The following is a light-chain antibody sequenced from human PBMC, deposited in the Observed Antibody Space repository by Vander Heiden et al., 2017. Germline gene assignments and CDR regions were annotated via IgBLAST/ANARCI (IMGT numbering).Light chain of an antibody. V-gene: IGLV1-47*01. J-gene: IGLJ2*01. CDR2: GND. CDR1: SSNSGINH. Sequence: QSVLTQPPSASGTPAQRVTISGSGGSSNSGINHVYWYHQLPGTAPRLLIYGNDQRRSGVPDRFSGSKSGTSASLAIRGLRSEDEADYYCAAWEDSLSGQVFGGGTKLTVL. CDR3: AAWEDSLSGQV.